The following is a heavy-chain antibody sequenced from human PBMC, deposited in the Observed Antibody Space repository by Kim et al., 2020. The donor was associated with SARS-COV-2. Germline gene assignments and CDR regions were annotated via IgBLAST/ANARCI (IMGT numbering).Heavy chain of an antibody. V-gene: IGHV1-2*04. CDR3: ARGGEAFTYSDSSGPIRD. Sequence: ASVKVSCKASGYIFTGYYMHWVRPAPGQGLEWMGWIYPNSGGTNYAQKLQGWVTMTSDTSISTAYMELSRLRSDDTGVYYCARGGEAFTYSDSSGPIRDWGRETLVTVSS. CDR2: IYPNSGGT. J-gene: IGHJ4*02. CDR1: GYIFTGYY. D-gene: IGHD3-22*01.